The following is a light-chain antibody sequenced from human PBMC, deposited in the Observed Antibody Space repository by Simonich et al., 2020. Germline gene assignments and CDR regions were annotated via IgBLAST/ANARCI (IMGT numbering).Light chain of an antibody. CDR3: QSYDSSLSGSV. CDR1: SSNIGAGYD. Sequence: QSVLTQPPSVSGAPGPRVTISCTGSSSNIGAGYDVHWYQQLPGTAPKLLNNVNSKRPSGVPDRFSGSKSGTAASLAITGLQAEDEADYYCQSYDSSLSGSVFGGGTKLTVL. CDR2: VNS. V-gene: IGLV1-40*01. J-gene: IGLJ2*01.